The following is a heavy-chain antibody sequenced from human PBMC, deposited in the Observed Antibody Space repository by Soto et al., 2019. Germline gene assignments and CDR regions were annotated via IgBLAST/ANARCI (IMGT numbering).Heavy chain of an antibody. CDR1: GGSISSSSYY. D-gene: IGHD6-19*01. Sequence: QLQLQESGPGLVKPSETLSLTCTVSGGSISSSSYYWGWIRQPPGKGLEWIGSIYYSGSTYYDPYLMSRVTISVDTSKNQFALKLISVTAADTAVYYCAGSGWSYWGQGTLVTVSS. CDR2: IYYSGST. J-gene: IGHJ4*02. V-gene: IGHV4-39*01. CDR3: AGSGWSY.